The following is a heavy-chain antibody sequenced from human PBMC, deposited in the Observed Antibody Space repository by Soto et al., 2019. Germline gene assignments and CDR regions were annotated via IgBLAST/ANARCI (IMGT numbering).Heavy chain of an antibody. J-gene: IGHJ6*02. V-gene: IGHV4-59*08. D-gene: IGHD3-10*01. Sequence: PSETLSLTCTVSGGSISSYYWSWIRQPPGKGLEWIGYIYYSGSTYYNPSLKSRVTISVDTSKNQFSLKLSSVTAADTAVYYCARGALGLLWFGELSLYYYYGMDVWGQGTTVTVSS. CDR1: GGSISSYY. CDR3: ARGALGLLWFGELSLYYYYGMDV. CDR2: IYYSGST.